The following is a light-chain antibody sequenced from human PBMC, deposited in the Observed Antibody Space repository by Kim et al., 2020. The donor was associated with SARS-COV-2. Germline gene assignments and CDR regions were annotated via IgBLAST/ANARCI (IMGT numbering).Light chain of an antibody. CDR2: GAS. Sequence: SLGERVTLSCRASQSVSSNLAWYQQKPGQAPRLLIYGASSMATGIPARFSGGGSGTEFTLTISSLQSEDFAVYYCHQYNNWPPITFGQGTRLEIK. CDR3: HQYNNWPPIT. J-gene: IGKJ5*01. V-gene: IGKV3-15*01. CDR1: QSVSSN.